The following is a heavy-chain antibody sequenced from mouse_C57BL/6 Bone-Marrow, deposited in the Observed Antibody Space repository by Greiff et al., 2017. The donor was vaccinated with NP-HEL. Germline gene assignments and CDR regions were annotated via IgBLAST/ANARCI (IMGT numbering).Heavy chain of an antibody. CDR3: AREGDYGPYFDY. D-gene: IGHD1-1*02. Sequence: VKLMESGAELVKPGASVKISCKASGYAFSSYWMNWVKQRPGKGLEWIGQIYPGDGDTNYNGKFKGKASLTADKSSSTAYMQLSSLTSEDSAVYFCAREGDYGPYFDYWGQGTTLTVSS. V-gene: IGHV1-80*01. J-gene: IGHJ2*01. CDR2: IYPGDGDT. CDR1: GYAFSSYW.